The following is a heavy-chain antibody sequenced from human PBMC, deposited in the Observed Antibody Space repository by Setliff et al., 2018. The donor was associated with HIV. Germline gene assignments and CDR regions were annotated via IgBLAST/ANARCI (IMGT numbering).Heavy chain of an antibody. V-gene: IGHV4-59*08. D-gene: IGHD6-25*01. CDR1: GGSISSHF. CDR2: IYYSGST. CDR3: ARKNRGAPAPFDY. J-gene: IGHJ4*02. Sequence: SETLSLTCTVSGGSISSHFWSWIRQPPGKGLEWIGSIYYSGSTNYNPSLKSRVTISVVTSKNQFSLNLSSVTAADTAVYYCARKNRGAPAPFDYWGQGTLVTVSS.